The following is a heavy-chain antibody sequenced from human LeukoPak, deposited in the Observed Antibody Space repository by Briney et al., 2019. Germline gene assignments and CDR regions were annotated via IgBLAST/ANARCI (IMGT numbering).Heavy chain of an antibody. CDR1: GFTFSIYV. J-gene: IGHJ4*02. D-gene: IGHD6-13*01. CDR2: ISGSSTST. CDR3: AKDRDGSSGSSYLDF. V-gene: IGHV3-23*01. Sequence: GGSLRLSCAASGFTFSIYVMTWVRQVPGKGLEWVSGISGSSTSTWYADSVKGRFTISRDNSKNTLYLQMNSLRAEDTAVYYCAKDRDGSSGSSYLDFWGQGTLVTVSS.